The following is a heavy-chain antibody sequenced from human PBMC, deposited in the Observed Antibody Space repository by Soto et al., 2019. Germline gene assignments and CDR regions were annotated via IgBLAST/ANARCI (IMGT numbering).Heavy chain of an antibody. D-gene: IGHD2-21*02. CDR1: GGSFSGYY. V-gene: IGHV4-34*01. Sequence: SETLSLTCAVYGGSFSGYYWSWIRQPPGKGLEWIGEINHSGSTNYNPSLKSRVTISVDTSKNQFSLKLSSVTAADTAVYYCATPVVVTATDDAFDIWGQGTMVTVSS. CDR2: INHSGST. CDR3: ATPVVVTATDDAFDI. J-gene: IGHJ3*02.